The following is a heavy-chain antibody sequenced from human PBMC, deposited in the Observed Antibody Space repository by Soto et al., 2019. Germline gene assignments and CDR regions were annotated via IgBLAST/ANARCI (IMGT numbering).Heavy chain of an antibody. Sequence: QLQLQESGPGLVKPSETLSLTCTVSGCSISSISYYWGWIRQPPGKGLEWIGSIYYSGSSYYNTSLKSRVTISVDTSKTHFSLKLSSVTAADTAVYYCARPVGGGHFLFDYWGQGTLVTVSS. CDR1: GCSISSISYY. CDR3: ARPVGGGHFLFDY. D-gene: IGHD1-26*01. CDR2: IYYSGSS. V-gene: IGHV4-39*02. J-gene: IGHJ4*02.